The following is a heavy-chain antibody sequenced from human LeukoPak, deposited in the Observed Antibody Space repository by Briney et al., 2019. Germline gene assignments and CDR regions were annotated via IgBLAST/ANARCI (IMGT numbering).Heavy chain of an antibody. CDR2: ISGSGGST. CDR1: GFTFSSYA. V-gene: IGHV3-23*01. D-gene: IGHD5-24*01. J-gene: IGHJ4*02. CDR3: AKAERDGYNYHY. Sequence: GGSLRLSCAASGFTFSSYAMSWVRQAPGKGLEWVSAISGSGGSTYYADSVRGRFTISRDNSKNTLYLQMNSLRAEDTAVYYCAKAERDGYNYHYWGQGTLVTVSS.